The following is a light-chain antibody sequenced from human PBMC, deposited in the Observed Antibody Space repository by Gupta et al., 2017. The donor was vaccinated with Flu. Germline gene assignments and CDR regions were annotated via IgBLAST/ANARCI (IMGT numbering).Light chain of an antibody. CDR3: QQRRNWPLYT. CDR1: QSVDSY. CDR2: DAV. V-gene: IGKV3-11*01. Sequence: EIVLTQSPATLSLSPGERATLSCRASQSVDSYLAWYQQHPGQAPRLLIYDAVNSATGIPARFSGSGSGTDFTLTISSLEPEDFAVYYCQQRRNWPLYTFGQGTKLEIK. J-gene: IGKJ2*01.